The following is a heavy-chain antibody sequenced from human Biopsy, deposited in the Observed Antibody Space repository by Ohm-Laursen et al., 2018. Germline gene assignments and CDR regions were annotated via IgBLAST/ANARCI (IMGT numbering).Heavy chain of an antibody. CDR2: IVPILGHL. CDR3: AADADGYYTEFDY. J-gene: IGHJ4*02. D-gene: IGHD3-3*01. Sequence: ASVKVSCKASGGPSSNYAFSWVRQAPGQGLEWVGRIVPILGHLNYAQRFQGRVSTTADKSTTYVYMELSRLTSGDTAVYYCAADADGYYTEFDYWGPGTLVTVSS. CDR1: GGPSSNYA. V-gene: IGHV1-69*04.